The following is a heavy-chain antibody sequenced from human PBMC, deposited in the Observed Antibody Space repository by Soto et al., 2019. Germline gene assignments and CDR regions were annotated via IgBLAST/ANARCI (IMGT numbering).Heavy chain of an antibody. J-gene: IGHJ6*02. CDR3: AKDLQAYGDYNYCYYGMDV. CDR1: GFTFTAFG. Sequence: QVQLVESGGGVVQPGGSLRLSCTASGFTFTAFGIHWVRQAPGKGLEWVALISYDGHNKYYSDSVKGRFTISRDNYKNTLSLQMNSLRAEGTAVYYCAKDLQAYGDYNYCYYGMDVWCQGTTVSVSS. D-gene: IGHD4-17*01. CDR2: ISYDGHNK. V-gene: IGHV3-30*18.